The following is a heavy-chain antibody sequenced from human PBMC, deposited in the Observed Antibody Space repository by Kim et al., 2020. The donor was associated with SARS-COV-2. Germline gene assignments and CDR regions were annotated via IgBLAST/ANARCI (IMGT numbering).Heavy chain of an antibody. J-gene: IGHJ4*02. CDR3: ARGGLRSARLFDY. Sequence: ASVKVSCKASGYTFTGYYMHWVRQAPGQGLEWMGRINPNSGGTNYAQKFQGRVTMTRDTYISTAYMELSRLRSDDTAVYYCARGGLRSARLFDYWGQGTLVTVSS. CDR2: INPNSGGT. CDR1: GYTFTGYY. V-gene: IGHV1-2*06. D-gene: IGHD6-25*01.